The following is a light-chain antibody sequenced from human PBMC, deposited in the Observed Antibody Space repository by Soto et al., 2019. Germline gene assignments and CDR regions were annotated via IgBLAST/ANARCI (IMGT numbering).Light chain of an antibody. J-gene: IGLJ2*01. V-gene: IGLV1-36*01. CDR1: SSNIGNNA. CDR2: YDD. CDR3: GTWDDSLNGPV. Sequence: QLVLTQPPSVSEAPRQRVSISCSGSSSNIGNNAVNWYQQLPGKAPKLLIYYDDLLPSGVSDRFSGSKSGTSASLAISGLQSEDEAEYYCGTWDDSLNGPVFGGGTKVTVL.